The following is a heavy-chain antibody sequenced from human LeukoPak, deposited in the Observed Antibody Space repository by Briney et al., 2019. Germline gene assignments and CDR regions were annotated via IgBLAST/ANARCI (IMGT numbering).Heavy chain of an antibody. V-gene: IGHV4-59*01. CDR2: IYYSGST. CDR1: GGTISSYY. Sequence: SETLSLTCTVSGGTISSYYWSWIRQPPGKGLEWIGYIYYSGSTNYNPSLKSRVTISVDTSKNQFSLKLSSVTAADRAVYYCARDGVETGIYMDVWGKGTTVTVSS. J-gene: IGHJ6*03. D-gene: IGHD3-3*01. CDR3: ARDGVETGIYMDV.